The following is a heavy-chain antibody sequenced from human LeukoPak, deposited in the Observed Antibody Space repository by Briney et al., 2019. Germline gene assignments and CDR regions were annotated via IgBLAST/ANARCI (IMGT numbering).Heavy chain of an antibody. D-gene: IGHD3-3*01. CDR2: IYPNSGGT. CDR1: GHTFTGYY. Sequence: ASVKVSCKASGHTFTGYYMHWVRQAPGQGLEWMGWIYPNSGGTNYAQKFQGRVTMTRDTSISTAYMELSRLRSDDTAVYYCARGSYDFWSGYYSGAGWFDPWGQGTLVTVSS. J-gene: IGHJ5*02. V-gene: IGHV1-2*02. CDR3: ARGSYDFWSGYYSGAGWFDP.